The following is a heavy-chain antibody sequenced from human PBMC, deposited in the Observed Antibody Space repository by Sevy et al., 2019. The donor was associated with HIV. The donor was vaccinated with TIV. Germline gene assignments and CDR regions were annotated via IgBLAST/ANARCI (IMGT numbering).Heavy chain of an antibody. CDR1: GFTFSSYD. V-gene: IGHV3-30*03. Sequence: GGSLRLSCAASGFTFSSYDIHWVRQAPGKGLEWVAVVSYDGSNKYYADSVKGRFTISRDNSKSTRYVQMNSLTADDTAVDYCARDRGGYYLYDAFDIWGQGTMVTVSS. J-gene: IGHJ3*02. CDR2: VSYDGSNK. CDR3: ARDRGGYYLYDAFDI. D-gene: IGHD3-22*01.